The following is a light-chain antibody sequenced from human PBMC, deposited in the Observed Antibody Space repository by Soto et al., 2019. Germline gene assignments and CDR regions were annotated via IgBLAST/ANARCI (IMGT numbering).Light chain of an antibody. J-gene: IGKJ1*01. CDR2: LGS. CDR3: MQALQTTWT. CDR1: QSLLHSNGYNY. Sequence: DIVMTQSPLYLLVTPGEPASISCRSSQSLLHSNGYNYLDWYLQKPGQSPQLLIYLGSNRASGVPDRFSGSGSGTDFTLKISRVEAEDVGVYYCMQALQTTWTFGQGTKVEIK. V-gene: IGKV2-28*01.